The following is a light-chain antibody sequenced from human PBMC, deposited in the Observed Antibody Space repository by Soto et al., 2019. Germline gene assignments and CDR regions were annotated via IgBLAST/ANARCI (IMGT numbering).Light chain of an antibody. Sequence: QSVLTQPASVSGSPGQSTTISCTGTTSDVGAYNYVSWFQQYPGKAPKLMIYDVSTRPSGVSYRFSGSKSGNTASLTISGLQAEDEADYYCSSYTTTDTYVFGTGTKVTVL. CDR1: TSDVGAYNY. J-gene: IGLJ1*01. CDR2: DVS. V-gene: IGLV2-14*01. CDR3: SSYTTTDTYV.